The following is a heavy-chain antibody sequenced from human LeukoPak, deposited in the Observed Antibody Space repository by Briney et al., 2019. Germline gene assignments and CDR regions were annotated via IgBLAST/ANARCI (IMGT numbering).Heavy chain of an antibody. CDR1: GGPFRGYY. Sequence: PSETLSLTCAVYGGPFRGYYWSWIPHPPGKGLKWIGEINHSGSTNYNPSLKSRVTISVDTSKNQFSLKLSSVTAADTAVYYCARGPYYYDKFDYWGQGTLVTVSS. CDR3: ARGPYYYDKFDY. CDR2: INHSGST. V-gene: IGHV4-34*01. D-gene: IGHD3-22*01. J-gene: IGHJ4*02.